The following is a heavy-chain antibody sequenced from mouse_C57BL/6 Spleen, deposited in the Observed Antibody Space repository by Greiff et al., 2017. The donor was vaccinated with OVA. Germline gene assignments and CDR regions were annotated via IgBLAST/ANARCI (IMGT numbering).Heavy chain of an antibody. D-gene: IGHD3-2*02. Sequence: QVQLQQSGAELVRPGASVTLSCKASGYTFTDYEMHWVKQTPVHGLEWIGAIDPETGGTAYNQKFKGKAILTADKSSSTAYMELRSLTSEDSAVYYFTAQATSAMDYWGQGTSVTVSS. V-gene: IGHV1-15*01. J-gene: IGHJ4*01. CDR3: TAQATSAMDY. CDR1: GYTFTDYE. CDR2: IDPETGGT.